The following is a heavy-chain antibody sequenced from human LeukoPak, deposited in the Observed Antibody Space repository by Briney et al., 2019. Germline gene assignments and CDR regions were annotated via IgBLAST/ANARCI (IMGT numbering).Heavy chain of an antibody. V-gene: IGHV1-8*01. Sequence: GASVKVSCKAFGYTFTSYDINWVRQATGQGLERMGWMNPNSGNTGYAQKFQGRVTMTRDTSTSTVYMELSSLRSEDTAVYYCARGGLRGGFDAFDIWGQGTMVTVSS. D-gene: IGHD2-15*01. CDR2: MNPNSGNT. J-gene: IGHJ3*02. CDR1: GYTFTSYD. CDR3: ARGGLRGGFDAFDI.